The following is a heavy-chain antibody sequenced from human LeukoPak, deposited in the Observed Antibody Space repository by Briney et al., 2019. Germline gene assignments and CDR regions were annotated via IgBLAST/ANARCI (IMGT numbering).Heavy chain of an antibody. CDR1: GGSMSTFY. CDR2: IYGSGTT. J-gene: IGHJ4*02. CDR3: ARDGSSWPFFES. Sequence: ETLSLTCTVSGGSMSTFYWSWIRQPAGKGLEWIGRIYGSGTTNYNPALKSRVTMSVDTSKKQFSLKLTSVTVADTAVYYCARDGSSWPFFESWGQGTLVTVSS. D-gene: IGHD6-13*01. V-gene: IGHV4-4*07.